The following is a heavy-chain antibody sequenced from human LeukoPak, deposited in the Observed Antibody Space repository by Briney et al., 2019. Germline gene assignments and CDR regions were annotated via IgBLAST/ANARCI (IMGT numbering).Heavy chain of an antibody. CDR1: GFTFSNYW. J-gene: IGHJ4*02. V-gene: IGHV3-74*01. CDR3: ARDLSSGY. D-gene: IGHD2/OR15-2a*01. CDR2: IKSDGKTT. Sequence: PGESLRLSCAASGFTFSNYWMHWVRQAPGKGLVWVSHIKSDGKTTNYADSVKGRFTISRDNAKNTLYLQMNSLRPEDSAVYYCARDLSSGYWGQGTLVT.